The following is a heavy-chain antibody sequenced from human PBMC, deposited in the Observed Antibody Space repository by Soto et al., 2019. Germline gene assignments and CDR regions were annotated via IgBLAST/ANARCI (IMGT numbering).Heavy chain of an antibody. CDR3: AKDGDCSSCHEYYYYNGMDV. CDR1: GFTFSSYG. Sequence: GGSLRLSCAASGFTFSSYGMHWVRQAPGKGLEWVAVISYDGSNKYYADSVKGRFTISRDNSKNTLYLQMNSLRAEDTAVYYCAKDGDCSSCHEYYYYNGMDVWGQGTTVTVSS. CDR2: ISYDGSNK. J-gene: IGHJ6*02. V-gene: IGHV3-30*18. D-gene: IGHD6-13*01.